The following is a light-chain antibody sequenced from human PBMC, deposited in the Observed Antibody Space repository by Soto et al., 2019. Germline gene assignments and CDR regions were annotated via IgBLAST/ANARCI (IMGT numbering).Light chain of an antibody. CDR3: SSYTSSSTLV. CDR2: DVS. CDR1: SSDVGGYNY. Sequence: QSALTQPASVSGSPGQSITISCTGTSSDVGGYNYVSWYQQHPGKAPKLMIYDVSNRPSGVSNRFSGSKSGNTASLTISGLQAEDWADYYCSSYTSSSTLVFGGGTKLTVL. J-gene: IGLJ2*01. V-gene: IGLV2-14*01.